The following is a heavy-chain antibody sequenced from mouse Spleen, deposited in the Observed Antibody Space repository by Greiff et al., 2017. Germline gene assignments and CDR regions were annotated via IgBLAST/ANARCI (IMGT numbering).Heavy chain of an antibody. CDR3: ARNSHWYFDV. J-gene: IGHJ1*01. D-gene: IGHD6-1*01. V-gene: IGHV2-2*01. CDR1: GFSLTSYG. CDR2: IWSGGST. Sequence: VKLQESGPGLVQPSQSLSITCTVSGFSLTSYGVHWVRQSPGKGLEWLGVIWSGGSTDYNAAFISRLSISKDNSKSQVFFKMNSLQADDTAIYYCARNSHWYFDVWGAGTTVTVSS.